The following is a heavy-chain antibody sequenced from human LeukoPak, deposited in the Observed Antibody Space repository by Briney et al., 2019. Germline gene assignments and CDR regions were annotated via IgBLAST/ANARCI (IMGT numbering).Heavy chain of an antibody. J-gene: IGHJ4*02. V-gene: IGHV4-38-2*02. CDR1: GYSISSGYY. CDR2: IYHSGST. CDR3: AREDIVVVVAATLNPGGVDY. Sequence: KTSETLSLTCTVTGYSISSGYYWGWIRQPPGKGLEWIGSIYHSGSTYYNPSLKSRVTISVDTSKNQFSLKLSSVTAADTAVYYCAREDIVVVVAATLNPGGVDYWGQGTLVTVSS. D-gene: IGHD2-15*01.